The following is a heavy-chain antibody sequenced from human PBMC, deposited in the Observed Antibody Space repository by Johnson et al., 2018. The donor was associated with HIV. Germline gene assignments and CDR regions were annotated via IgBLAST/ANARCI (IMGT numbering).Heavy chain of an antibody. Sequence: QVQLVESGGGLVQPGGSLRLSCAASGFTLSNHWMSWIRQAPGKGLEWVSYISSSGSTIYYADSVKGRFTISRDNAKNTLYLQMNSLRAEDTAVYYCARDGGINYFGVVTPEAFDIWGQGTMVTVSS. D-gene: IGHD3-3*01. CDR1: GFTLSNHW. J-gene: IGHJ3*02. CDR2: ISSSGSTI. V-gene: IGHV3-11*04. CDR3: ARDGGINYFGVVTPEAFDI.